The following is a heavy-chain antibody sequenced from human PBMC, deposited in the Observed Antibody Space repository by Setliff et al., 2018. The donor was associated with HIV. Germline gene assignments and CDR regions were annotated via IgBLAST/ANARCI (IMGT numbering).Heavy chain of an antibody. V-gene: IGHV3-23*01. J-gene: IGHJ4*02. CDR3: AKDGGDGMLSSGYLDS. D-gene: IGHD3-16*01. Sequence: GGSLRLSCAASGFTFSSHAMSWVRQAPGKGLEWVSAISYGGGTTHYADSVRGRFTVSRANSKNTLYLQMNSLRAEDTAVYYCAKDGGDGMLSSGYLDSWGQGTLVTVSS. CDR1: GFTFSSHA. CDR2: ISYGGGTT.